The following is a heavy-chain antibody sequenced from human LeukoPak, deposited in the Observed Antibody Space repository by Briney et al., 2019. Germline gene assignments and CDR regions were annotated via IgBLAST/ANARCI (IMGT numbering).Heavy chain of an antibody. J-gene: IGHJ4*02. CDR1: GGSISSCSYY. CDR3: AREVAAAGTLY. Sequence: SETLSLTCTVSGGSISSCSYYWGWIRQPPGKGLEWIGSIYYSGSTYYNPSLKSRVTISVDTSKSQFSLKLSSVTAADTAVYYCAREVAAAGTLYWGQGTLVIVSS. V-gene: IGHV4-39*07. CDR2: IYYSGST. D-gene: IGHD6-13*01.